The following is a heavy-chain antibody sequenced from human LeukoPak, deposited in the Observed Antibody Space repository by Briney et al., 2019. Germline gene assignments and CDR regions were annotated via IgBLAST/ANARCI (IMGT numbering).Heavy chain of an antibody. CDR2: INPNSGGT. V-gene: IGHV1-2*02. J-gene: IGHJ6*01. D-gene: IGHD4-11*01. CDR3: ARDQPMTTGGHYGMDV. CDR1: GYTFTGYY. Sequence: ASVKVSCKASGYTFTGYYIHWVRQAPAQGLEWMGWINPNSGGTNYAQKFQGRVTMTRDTSISTAYMELSRLTSDDTAVYSCARDQPMTTGGHYGMDVWGQGTTVTVSP.